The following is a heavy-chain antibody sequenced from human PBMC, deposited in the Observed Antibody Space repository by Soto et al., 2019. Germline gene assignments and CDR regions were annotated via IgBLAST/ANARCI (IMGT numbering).Heavy chain of an antibody. V-gene: IGHV3-15*01. Sequence: PGGTLRLSCAASGFPFSNAWMSWVRQAPGKGLEWVGRIKSKTDGGTTDYAAPVKGGFTISRDDPKNTLYLQMNNLKSEGAVIYYCTTEPPDTPMVFDYWGQGTLVTVSS. CDR1: GFPFSNAW. D-gene: IGHD5-18*01. CDR2: IKSKTDGGTT. J-gene: IGHJ4*02. CDR3: TTEPPDTPMVFDY.